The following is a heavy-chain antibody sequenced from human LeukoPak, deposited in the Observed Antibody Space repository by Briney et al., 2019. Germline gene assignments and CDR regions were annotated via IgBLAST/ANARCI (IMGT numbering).Heavy chain of an antibody. CDR1: GGSISSYY. V-gene: IGHV4-59*01. CDR2: IYYSGST. J-gene: IGHJ4*02. Sequence: SETLSLTCTVSGGSISSYYWSWIRQPPGKGLEWIGYIYYSGSTNYNPSLKSRVTISVDTSKNQFSLKLSSVTAADTAVYYCARGAISYSSGWYGGGYFDYWGQGTLVTVSS. CDR3: ARGAISYSSGWYGGGYFDY. D-gene: IGHD6-19*01.